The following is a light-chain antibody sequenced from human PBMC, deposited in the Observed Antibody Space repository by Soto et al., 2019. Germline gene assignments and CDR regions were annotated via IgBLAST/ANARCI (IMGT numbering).Light chain of an antibody. CDR2: GAS. CDR3: QQYGSSPRT. Sequence: EIVLTQSPGTLSLSPVERATLSCSSSQSVSSSYLAWYQQKPGQAPRLLIYGASSRATGIPDRFSGSGSGTDFTLTISRLEPEDFAVYYCQQYGSSPRTFGQGTRLEIK. J-gene: IGKJ5*01. CDR1: QSVSSSY. V-gene: IGKV3-20*01.